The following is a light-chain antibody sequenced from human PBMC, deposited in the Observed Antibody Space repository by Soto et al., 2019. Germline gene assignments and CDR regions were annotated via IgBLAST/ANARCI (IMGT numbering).Light chain of an antibody. CDR1: EGVGTN. J-gene: IGKJ1*01. V-gene: IGKV3-15*01. Sequence: EVVMTQSPATLYVSPGDNATLSCRASEGVGTNLAWYQQTPGQGPRLLIYATSTRATGIPARFSGSGSGTEFTLTISGLQSEDFAIYYCQQYNKGPPWTFGQGTKVEIK. CDR2: ATS. CDR3: QQYNKGPPWT.